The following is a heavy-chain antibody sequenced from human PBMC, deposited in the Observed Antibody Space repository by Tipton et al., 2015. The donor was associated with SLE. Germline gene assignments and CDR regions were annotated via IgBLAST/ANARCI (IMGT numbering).Heavy chain of an antibody. CDR1: GFSFSTSG. Sequence: SLRLSCAASGFSFSTSGMTWVRQAPGKGLEWVSSISISGFRTYYADPVRGRLTISRDNSKNTLYLQMSSLRAEDTALYYCAKEIRPNDYWGQGTLVTVSS. J-gene: IGHJ4*02. V-gene: IGHV3-23*01. CDR2: ISISGFRT. CDR3: AKEIRPNDY.